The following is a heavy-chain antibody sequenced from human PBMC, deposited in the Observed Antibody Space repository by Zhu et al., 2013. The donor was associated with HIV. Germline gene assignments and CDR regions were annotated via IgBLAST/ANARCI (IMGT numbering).Heavy chain of an antibody. CDR3: ARKRGSYSMDS. CDR1: GYTFTSYG. Sequence: QVQLVQSGAEVKKPGASVKVSCKASGYTFTSYGLSWVRQAPGQGLEWMGWISVYNGNTDYAQKFQGRVIMTTDTSTSTAYMELRSLRSDDTAVFYCARKRGSYSMDSWGQGTLVTVSS. J-gene: IGHJ4*02. V-gene: IGHV1-18*01. CDR2: ISVYNGNT. D-gene: IGHD1-26*01.